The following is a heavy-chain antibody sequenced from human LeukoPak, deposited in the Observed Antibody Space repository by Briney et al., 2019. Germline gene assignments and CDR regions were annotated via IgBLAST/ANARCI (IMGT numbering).Heavy chain of an antibody. CDR3: VGPTCLRGGYCGSNP. J-gene: IGHJ5*02. V-gene: IGHV3-7*05. CDR1: GFSFSTHL. Sequence: GGSVRLSCAASGFSFSTHLMTWVRQPPGKGLEWVASIRTDRIEKNYVDSVKGRFTISRDTAKTSLYLEMNRLRAEDTAVYCCVGPTCLRGGYCGSNPWGQGTLVTVFS. D-gene: IGHD2-2*01. CDR2: IRTDRIEK.